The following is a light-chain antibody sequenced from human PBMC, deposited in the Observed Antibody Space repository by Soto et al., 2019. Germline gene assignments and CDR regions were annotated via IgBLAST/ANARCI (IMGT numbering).Light chain of an antibody. CDR3: QQSYSSPRT. V-gene: IGKV1-39*01. CDR1: QSIISY. J-gene: IGKJ2*01. CDR2: AAS. Sequence: DIQMTQSPSSLSASVGDRVTITCQSSQSIISYLNWYQQKAGTAPQLLIYAASSLQSGVPARFSGSGSGADFILSISSLQPEDSAIYYCQQSYSSPRTFGQGTKLEI.